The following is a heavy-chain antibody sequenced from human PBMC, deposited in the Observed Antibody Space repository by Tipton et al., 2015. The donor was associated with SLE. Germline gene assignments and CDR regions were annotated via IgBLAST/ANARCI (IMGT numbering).Heavy chain of an antibody. CDR2: IKQDGSEK. D-gene: IGHD4-17*01. J-gene: IGHJ4*02. CDR3: ARDGHDYGDYFDY. V-gene: IGHV3-7*01. Sequence: GSLRLSCAASGFTFSSYWMSWVRQAPGKGLEWVANIKQDGSEKNYVDSVKGRFTISRDNAKNSLYLQMNSLRAEDTAVYYCARDGHDYGDYFDYWGEGTLVTVSS. CDR1: GFTFSSYW.